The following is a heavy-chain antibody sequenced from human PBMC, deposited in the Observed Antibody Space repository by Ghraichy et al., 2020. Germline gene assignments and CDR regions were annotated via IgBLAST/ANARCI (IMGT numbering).Heavy chain of an antibody. J-gene: IGHJ4*02. CDR3: AKVTNWGRDGYFDY. Sequence: GGSLRLSCAASGFTFSRYAMSRVRQAPGKGLEWVSAISGSGGSTYYADSVKGRFTISRDNSKNTLYLQMNSLRAEDTAVYYCAKVTNWGRDGYFDYWGQGTLVTVSS. CDR2: ISGSGGST. CDR1: GFTFSRYA. D-gene: IGHD3-16*01. V-gene: IGHV3-23*01.